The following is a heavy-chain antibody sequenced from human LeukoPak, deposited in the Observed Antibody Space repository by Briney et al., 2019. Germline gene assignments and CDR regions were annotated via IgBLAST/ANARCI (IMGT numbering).Heavy chain of an antibody. V-gene: IGHV3-53*01. J-gene: IGHJ4*02. CDR1: GFTVSSNY. CDR2: IYSVGST. CDR3: ARYGTGDPWGHFDY. D-gene: IGHD7-27*01. Sequence: QSGGSLRLSCAAAGFTVSSNYMSWVRQAPGKGLEWVSGIYSVGSTYYADSVNGRFTISRDNSKNQLYLQMNSLRAVDTAAYYCARYGTGDPWGHFDYWGQGTLVTVSS.